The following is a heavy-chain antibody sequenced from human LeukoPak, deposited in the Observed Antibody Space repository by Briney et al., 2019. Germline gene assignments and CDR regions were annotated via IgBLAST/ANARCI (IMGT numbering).Heavy chain of an antibody. J-gene: IGHJ1*01. CDR2: IYYSGST. CDR1: GGSISSNY. D-gene: IGHD2-15*01. CDR3: ARHCRGGSCYFAEYFQH. V-gene: IGHV4-59*08. Sequence: SETLSLTCTVSGGSISSNYWSWIRQPPGKGLEWIGCIYYSGSTNYNPSLKSRVTISVDTSKNQFSLKLTSVTAADTAVYYCARHCRGGSCYFAEYFQHWGQGSLVTVSS.